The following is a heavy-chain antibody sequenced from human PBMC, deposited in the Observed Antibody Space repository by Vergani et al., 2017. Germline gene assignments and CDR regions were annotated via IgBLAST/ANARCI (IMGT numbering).Heavy chain of an antibody. J-gene: IGHJ4*02. CDR1: GFIFSSYW. CDR2: IQEAGSEK. Sequence: EVQLVESGGGLVQPGGSLRLSCAASGFIFSSYWMHWVRQAPGKGLEWVAAIQEAGSEKQYVDSVKGRFTISRDNAKKSLYLQMNSLRGEDTAVYYCARGNSLGSYWGQGTLVTVSS. CDR3: ARGNSLGSY. D-gene: IGHD1-7*01. V-gene: IGHV3-7*01.